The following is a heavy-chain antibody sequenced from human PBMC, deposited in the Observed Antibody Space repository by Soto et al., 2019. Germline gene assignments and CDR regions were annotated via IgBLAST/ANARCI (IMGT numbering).Heavy chain of an antibody. CDR3: AKAGDPRYCGRSTCRPAGAY. CDR2: TSFDGSHK. V-gene: IGHV3-30*18. J-gene: IGHJ4*02. Sequence: QVLLVESGGGVVQPGRSLRLSCAGSGFTFSNYGLHWVRQAPGKGLEWVSFTSFDGSHKYYADSVKGRFTISRDNSNNMLYLQMDSLSGEDTAVYYSAKAGDPRYCGRSTCRPAGAYWGKGTLVSVSS. CDR1: GFTFSNYG. D-gene: IGHD2-2*01.